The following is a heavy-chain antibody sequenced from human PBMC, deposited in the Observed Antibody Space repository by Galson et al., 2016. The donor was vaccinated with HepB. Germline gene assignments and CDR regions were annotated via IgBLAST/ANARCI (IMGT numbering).Heavy chain of an antibody. J-gene: IGHJ4*02. D-gene: IGHD1-26*01. V-gene: IGHV3-30*04. CDR3: ARDEGRSYSGMDF. CDR2: ISYDGSNK. CDR1: GFSFSRYA. Sequence: SLRLSCAASGFSFSRYAMHWVRQAPGKGLEWVAIISYDGSNKYYADPVKGRFTISRDNSKNTLYLQMNSLRADDTAVFYCARDEGRSYSGMDFWGQGTLVTVSS.